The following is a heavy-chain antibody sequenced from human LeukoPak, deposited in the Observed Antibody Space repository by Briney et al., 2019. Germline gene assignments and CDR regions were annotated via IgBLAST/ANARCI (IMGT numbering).Heavy chain of an antibody. CDR2: FYYSGST. CDR1: GGSISSYY. J-gene: IGHJ4*02. V-gene: IGHV4-59*01. CDR3: ARSLSFDGYSDY. D-gene: IGHD5-24*01. Sequence: PSETLSLTCTVSGGSISSYYWNWIRQPPGKGLEWIAYFYYSGSTKTTDYNPSLRSRITISIDTSKNQFSLKLSSVTAADTAVYYCARSLSFDGYSDYWGQGTLVTVSS.